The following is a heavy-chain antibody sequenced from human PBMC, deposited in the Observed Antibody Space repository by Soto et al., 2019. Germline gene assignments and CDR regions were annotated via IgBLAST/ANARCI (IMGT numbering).Heavy chain of an antibody. J-gene: IGHJ4*02. CDR1: GYTFTSYG. CDR3: ARDLAVALIDY. CDR2: ISAYNGNT. Sequence: QVQLVQSGAEVKKPGASVKVSCKASGYTFTSYGISWVRQAPGQALEWMGWISAYNGNTKYAQKLQGRVTMTTDTSTSTADMELRSLRSDDTAVYSCARDLAVALIDYWGQGTLVTVSS. D-gene: IGHD6-19*01. V-gene: IGHV1-18*01.